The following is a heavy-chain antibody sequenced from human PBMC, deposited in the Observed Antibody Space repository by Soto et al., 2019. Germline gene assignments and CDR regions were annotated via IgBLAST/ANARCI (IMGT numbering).Heavy chain of an antibody. CDR3: ARDLIASYYDFWSGRTMDV. D-gene: IGHD3-3*01. J-gene: IGHJ6*02. V-gene: IGHV1-69*13. CDR1: GGTFSSYA. Sequence: SVKVSCKASGGTFSSYAISWVRQAPRQGLEWMGGIIPIFGTANYAQKFQGRVTITADESTSTAYMELSSLRSEDTAVYYCARDLIASYYDFWSGRTMDVWGQGTTVTVSS. CDR2: IIPIFGTA.